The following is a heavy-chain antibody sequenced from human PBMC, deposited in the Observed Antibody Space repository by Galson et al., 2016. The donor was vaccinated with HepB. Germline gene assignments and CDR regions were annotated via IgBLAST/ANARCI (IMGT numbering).Heavy chain of an antibody. Sequence: SLRLSCAASGFTLNNYALNWVRQAPGKGLEWVALISYDGSNRYYGDPVRGRFAISRDTSKNTVYLQMNSLRPEGTAVYYCARDQGWEGGWFDPWGQGTLVTVSS. V-gene: IGHV3-30*09. CDR2: ISYDGSNR. CDR1: GFTLNNYA. J-gene: IGHJ5*02. D-gene: IGHD1-26*01. CDR3: ARDQGWEGGWFDP.